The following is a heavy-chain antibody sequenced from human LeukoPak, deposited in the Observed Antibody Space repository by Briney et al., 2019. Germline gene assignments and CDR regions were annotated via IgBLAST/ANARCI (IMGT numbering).Heavy chain of an antibody. J-gene: IGHJ4*02. CDR1: GFTVRSSH. V-gene: IGHV3-53*01. CDR2: IYSNGNI. D-gene: IGHD1-14*01. CDR3: VRADNGFDQ. Sequence: GGSLRLSCAATGFTVRSSHMSWIRQAPGKGLEWVSLIYSNGNIHYADPVKGRFTISRDISKNSLYLQMNSLRVDDTAVYYCVRADNGFDQWGQGALVTVSS.